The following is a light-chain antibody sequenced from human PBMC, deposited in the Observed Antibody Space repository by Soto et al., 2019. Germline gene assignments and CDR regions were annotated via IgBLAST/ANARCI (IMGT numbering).Light chain of an antibody. CDR3: QQRSNWPYT. J-gene: IGKJ2*01. Sequence: EIVLTQSPATLSLSPGERATLSCRASQSVSTYLAWYQQKSGQAPRLLIYAASNRATAIPARFSGSGSGTDFTLTISSLAPEDFAVYYCQQRSNWPYTFGQGTKLEIK. V-gene: IGKV3-11*01. CDR2: AAS. CDR1: QSVSTY.